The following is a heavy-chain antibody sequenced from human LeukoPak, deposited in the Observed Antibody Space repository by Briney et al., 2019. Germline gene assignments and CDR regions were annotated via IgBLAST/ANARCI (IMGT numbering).Heavy chain of an antibody. CDR1: GFNFDDYT. CDR3: ASGTVATNFDY. CDR2: ITWNNNI. V-gene: IGHV3-9*01. Sequence: GGSLRLSCAASGFNFDDYTMHWVRQAPGKGLEWVSGITWNNNIDYADSVKGRFTISRDNAKKSLYLEMNSLTTEDTAWYYCASGTVATNFDYWGQGTLVTVSS. D-gene: IGHD5-12*01. J-gene: IGHJ4*02.